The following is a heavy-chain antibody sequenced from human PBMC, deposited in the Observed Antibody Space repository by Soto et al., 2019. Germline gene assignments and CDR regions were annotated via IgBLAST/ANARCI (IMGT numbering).Heavy chain of an antibody. Sequence: ASVKVSCKASGYTFTGYYMHWVRQAPGQGLEWMGWINPNSGGTNYAQKFQGWVTMTRDTSISTAYMELSRLRSDDTAVYYCAISVGYCISTSCFKPYYFDYWGQGTLVTVSS. J-gene: IGHJ4*02. V-gene: IGHV1-2*04. CDR2: INPNSGGT. CDR1: GYTFTGYY. CDR3: AISVGYCISTSCFKPYYFDY. D-gene: IGHD2-2*01.